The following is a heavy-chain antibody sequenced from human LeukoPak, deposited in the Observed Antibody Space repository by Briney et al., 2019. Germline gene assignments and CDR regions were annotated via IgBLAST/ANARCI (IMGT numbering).Heavy chain of an antibody. J-gene: IGHJ3*02. CDR1: GGSFSGYY. CDR3: ARDFTYYYDPHDAFDI. D-gene: IGHD3-22*01. Sequence: SETLSLTCAVYGGSFSGYYWSWIRQPPGKGLEWIGEINHSGSTNYNPSLKSRVTISVDTSKNQFSLKLSSVTAADTAVYYCARDFTYYYDPHDAFDIWGQGTMVTVSS. V-gene: IGHV4-34*01. CDR2: INHSGST.